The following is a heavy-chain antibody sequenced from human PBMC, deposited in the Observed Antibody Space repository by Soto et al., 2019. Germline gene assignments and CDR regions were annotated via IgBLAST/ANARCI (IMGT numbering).Heavy chain of an antibody. CDR1: GYIFTSLA. Sequence: QVQLVQSGADVKRPGASVKVSCKASGYIFTSLAMHCVRQAPGQRLEWMGWINPGNGNTKYSQSFQGRVTITRDTSASTAYMELSSLRSEDTAVYFCARDIDDYNSTAYWGQGTLVTVAS. CDR2: INPGNGNT. D-gene: IGHD4-4*01. CDR3: ARDIDDYNSTAY. V-gene: IGHV1-3*01. J-gene: IGHJ4*02.